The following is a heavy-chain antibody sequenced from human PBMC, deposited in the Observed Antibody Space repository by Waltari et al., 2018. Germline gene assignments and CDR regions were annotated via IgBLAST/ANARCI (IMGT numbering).Heavy chain of an antibody. D-gene: IGHD6-6*01. CDR1: GFTFDDYA. J-gene: IGHJ3*02. V-gene: IGHV3-9*03. CDR3: AKEASIAAEDAFDI. Sequence: EVQLVESGGGLVQPGRSLRLSCAASGFTFDDYAMHWVRQAPGKGLEWVSGLSWNSGSIGYADSVKDRFTISRANAKNSLYLQMNSLRAEDMALYYCAKEASIAAEDAFDIWGQGTMVTVSS. CDR2: LSWNSGSI.